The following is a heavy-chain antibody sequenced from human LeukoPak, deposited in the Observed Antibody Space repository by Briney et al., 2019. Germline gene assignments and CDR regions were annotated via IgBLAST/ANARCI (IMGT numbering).Heavy chain of an antibody. D-gene: IGHD1-26*01. V-gene: IGHV3-7*01. CDR3: ARDDFSGSYCD. J-gene: IGHJ4*02. CDR2: IKGDGSDK. Sequence: PGGSLRLSCAASGFIFSQSWMSWVRQAPGKGLEWVANIKGDGSDKYYVDSVKGRFTISGDNTRNSVYLQMNSLRADDTATYYCARDDFSGSYCDWGQGTLVTVSS. CDR1: GFIFSQSW.